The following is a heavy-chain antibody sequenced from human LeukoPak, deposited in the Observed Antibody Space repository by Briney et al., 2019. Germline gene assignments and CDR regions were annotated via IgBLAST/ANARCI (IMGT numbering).Heavy chain of an antibody. V-gene: IGHV4-59*01. J-gene: IGHJ4*02. CDR2: IYYSGST. CDR1: GGSISSYY. D-gene: IGHD2-2*01. Sequence: SETLSLTCTVSGGSISSYYWSWIRQPPGKGLEWIGYIYYSGSTNYNPSLKSRVTISVDTSKNQFSLKLSSVTAADTAVYYCARAWGGLPSAGWGQGTLVTVSS. CDR3: ARAWGGLPSAG.